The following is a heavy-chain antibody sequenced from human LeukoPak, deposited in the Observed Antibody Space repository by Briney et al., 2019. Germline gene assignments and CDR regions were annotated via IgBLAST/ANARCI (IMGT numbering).Heavy chain of an antibody. V-gene: IGHV4-4*07. CDR3: ARSEVRGAYFGFDP. J-gene: IGHJ5*02. Sequence: SETLSLTCTVSGGSISNYYWTWIRQPAGKGLEWIGRVYTTGTTNYNPSLKSRVTMSVDTSENQFSLKLSSVTAADTAVYYCARSEVRGAYFGFDPWGQGTLVTVSS. D-gene: IGHD3-10*01. CDR2: VYTTGTT. CDR1: GGSISNYY.